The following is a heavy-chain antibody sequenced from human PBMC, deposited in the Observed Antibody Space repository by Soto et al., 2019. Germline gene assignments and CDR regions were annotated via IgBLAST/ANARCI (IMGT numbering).Heavy chain of an antibody. CDR3: ARSAGSSSSNWFDP. Sequence: ASVKVSCKASGYTFTSYGISWVRQAPGQGLEWMGWISAYNGNTNYAQKLQGRATMTTDTSTSTAYMELRSLRSDDTAVYYCARSAGSSSSNWFDPWGQGTLVTVLL. V-gene: IGHV1-18*04. D-gene: IGHD6-6*01. CDR2: ISAYNGNT. CDR1: GYTFTSYG. J-gene: IGHJ5*02.